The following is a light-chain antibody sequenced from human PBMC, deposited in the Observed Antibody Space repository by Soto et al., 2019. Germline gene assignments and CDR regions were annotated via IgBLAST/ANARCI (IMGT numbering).Light chain of an antibody. J-gene: IGKJ4*01. CDR1: QSVLYSSNNKNY. V-gene: IGKV4-1*01. CDR3: QQYYDSPLT. Sequence: DIVMTQSPDSLDVSLGERATINCKSNQSVLYSSNNKNYLTWYQQKPGQPPKLLISWASTRESGVPERFSGSGSGTDFTLTISSLQAEDVAVYYCQQYYDSPLTFGGGTKVEIK. CDR2: WAS.